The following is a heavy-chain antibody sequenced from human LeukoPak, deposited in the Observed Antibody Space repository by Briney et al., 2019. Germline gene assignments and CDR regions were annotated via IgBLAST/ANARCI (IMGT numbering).Heavy chain of an antibody. CDR1: GYTFTGYY. J-gene: IGHJ4*02. Sequence: ASVKVSCKASGYTFTGYYMHWVRQAPGQGLEWMGWINPNNGGTNYAQKFQGRVTMTRDTSISTAYMELSRLRSDDTAVYYCARDGYSSGYGDYWGQGTLVTVSS. D-gene: IGHD6-19*01. CDR2: INPNNGGT. V-gene: IGHV1-2*02. CDR3: ARDGYSSGYGDY.